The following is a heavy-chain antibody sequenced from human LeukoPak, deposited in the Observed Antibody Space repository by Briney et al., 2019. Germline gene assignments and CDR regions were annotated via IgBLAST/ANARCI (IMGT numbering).Heavy chain of an antibody. CDR1: GFTFSSYW. CDR3: ARDSLYDSSGYSPKFDY. CDR2: IKQDGSEK. Sequence: GGSLRLSCAASGFTFSSYWMSWVRQAQGKGLEWVANIKQDGSEKYYVDSVKGRFTISRDNAKNSLYLQMNSLRAEDTAVYYCARDSLYDSSGYSPKFDYWGQGTLVTVSS. D-gene: IGHD3-22*01. J-gene: IGHJ4*02. V-gene: IGHV3-7*01.